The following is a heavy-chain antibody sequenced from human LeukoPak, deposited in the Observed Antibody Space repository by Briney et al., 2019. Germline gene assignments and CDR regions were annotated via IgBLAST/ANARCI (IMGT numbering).Heavy chain of an antibody. CDR1: GFTFSSYA. V-gene: IGHV3-23*01. D-gene: IGHD2-8*01. J-gene: IGHJ6*03. Sequence: GGSLRLSCAASGFTFSSYAMSWVRQAPGKGLEWVSAISGSVGSAYYADSVKGRFTISRDNSKNTRYLQMNSLRAEDTAVYYCAKDARPFYNGNYYYYYMDVWGKGTTVTISS. CDR3: AKDARPFYNGNYYYYYMDV. CDR2: ISGSVGSA.